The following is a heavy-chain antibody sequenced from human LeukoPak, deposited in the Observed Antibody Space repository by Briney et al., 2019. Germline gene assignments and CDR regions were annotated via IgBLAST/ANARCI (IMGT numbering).Heavy chain of an antibody. CDR3: ASEYYDFWSGYPSGWFDP. V-gene: IGHV4-38-2*02. CDR1: GYSISSGYY. Sequence: SETLSLTRTVSGYSISSGYYWGWIRQPPGKGLEWIGSIYHSGSTYYNPSLKSRVTISVDTSKNQFSLKLSSVTAADTAVYYCASEYYDFWSGYPSGWFDPWGQGTLVTVSS. CDR2: IYHSGST. D-gene: IGHD3-3*01. J-gene: IGHJ5*02.